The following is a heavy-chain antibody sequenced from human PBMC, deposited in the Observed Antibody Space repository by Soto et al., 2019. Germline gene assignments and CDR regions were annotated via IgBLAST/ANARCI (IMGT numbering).Heavy chain of an antibody. Sequence: EVQLVEFGGGLVQPGGSLRLSCAASGFTFSSYSMNWVRQAPGKGLEWVSYISSSSGPIYYADSVNGRFTISRDNAKNSLYLQMNSLRAENTAVYYCARGWLGGVASIRGDYWGQGTLVTVSS. CDR2: ISSSSGPI. V-gene: IGHV3-48*01. CDR3: ARGWLGGVASIRGDY. D-gene: IGHD5-12*01. J-gene: IGHJ4*02. CDR1: GFTFSSYS.